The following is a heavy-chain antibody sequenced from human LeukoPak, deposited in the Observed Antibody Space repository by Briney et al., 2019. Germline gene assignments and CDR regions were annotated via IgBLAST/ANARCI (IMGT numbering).Heavy chain of an antibody. CDR1: GFTFSSYS. J-gene: IGHJ4*02. CDR2: ITTSSTHI. CDR3: ARGKYSIGWFDY. D-gene: IGHD6-19*01. Sequence: GGSLRLSCAASGFTFSSYSMSWVRQAPGKGLEWVSSITTSSTHISYADSVKGRFTISRDNAKNSLYLQMNSLRAEDTAVYYCARGKYSIGWFDYWGQGTLVTVSS. V-gene: IGHV3-21*01.